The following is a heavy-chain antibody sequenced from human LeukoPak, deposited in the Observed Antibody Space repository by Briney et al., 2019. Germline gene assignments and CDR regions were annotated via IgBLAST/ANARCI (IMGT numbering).Heavy chain of an antibody. D-gene: IGHD3-22*01. CDR2: INHSGST. J-gene: IGHJ3*02. Sequence: SETLSLTCAVYGGSFSGYYWSWIRQPPGKGLECIGEINHSGSTNYDPSLKSRVTISVDTSKNQFSLKLSSVTAADTAVYYCARCKDDSSGSSDEAFDIWGQGTMVTVSS. CDR3: ARCKDDSSGSSDEAFDI. CDR1: GGSFSGYY. V-gene: IGHV4-34*01.